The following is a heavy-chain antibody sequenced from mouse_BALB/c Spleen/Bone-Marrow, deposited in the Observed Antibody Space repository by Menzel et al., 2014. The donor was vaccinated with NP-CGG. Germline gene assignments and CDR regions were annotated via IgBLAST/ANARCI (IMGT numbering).Heavy chain of an antibody. Sequence: EVKLVESGGDLVKPGGSLKLSCAASGFTFSNYGMSWVRQIPDKRLEWVATISSGGTYTFYPDSVKGRFTISRDNTKNTLTLQMTSLKFEDTAMYYCARRRDYDYFDYWGQGTTLTVSS. V-gene: IGHV5-6*02. J-gene: IGHJ2*01. CDR1: GFTFSNYG. D-gene: IGHD2-4*01. CDR2: ISSGGTYT. CDR3: ARRRDYDYFDY.